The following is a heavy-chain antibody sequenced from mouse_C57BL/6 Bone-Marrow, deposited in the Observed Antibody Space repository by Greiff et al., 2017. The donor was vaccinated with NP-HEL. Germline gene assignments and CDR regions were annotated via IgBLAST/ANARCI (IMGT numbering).Heavy chain of an antibody. CDR2: ISYSGST. J-gene: IGHJ4*01. CDR1: GYSITSDY. CDR3: ARIPLYYYGSSYAMDY. D-gene: IGHD1-1*01. Sequence: EVKLLESGPGLAKPSQTLSLTCSVTGYSITSDYWNWIRKFPGNKLEYMGYISYSGSTYYNPSLKSRISITRDTSKNQYYLQLNSVTTEDTATYYCARIPLYYYGSSYAMDYWGQGTSVTVSS. V-gene: IGHV3-8*01.